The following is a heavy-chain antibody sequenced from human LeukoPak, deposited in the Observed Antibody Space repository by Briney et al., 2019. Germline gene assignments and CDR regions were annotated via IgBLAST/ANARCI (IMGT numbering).Heavy chain of an antibody. J-gene: IGHJ4*02. CDR2: ISAYNGNT. D-gene: IGHD2-2*01. CDR1: GYTFTSYG. V-gene: IGHV1-18*01. CDR3: ARTQYCSSTSCYAFDY. Sequence: GASVKVSCKASGYTFTSYGISWVRQAPGQGLEWMGWISAYNGNTNYAQKLQGRVTMTTDTSTSTAYMELRSLRSDDTAVYYCARTQYCSSTSCYAFDYWGQGTLVTVSS.